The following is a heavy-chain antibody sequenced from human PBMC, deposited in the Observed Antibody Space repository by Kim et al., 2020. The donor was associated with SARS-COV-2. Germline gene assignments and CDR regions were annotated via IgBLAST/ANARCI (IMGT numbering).Heavy chain of an antibody. CDR1: GFTFSKYW. CDR2: IKKDGSEK. Sequence: GGSLRLSCAASGFTFSKYWMTWVRQAPGKGLEWVANIKKDGSEKYYVGSVKGRFTISRDNARNSLYLQMNSLRAEDTAVYYCAGWEYSIGWYWIDYCGQGALGTVSS. CDR3: AGWEYSIGWYWIDY. D-gene: IGHD6-19*01. V-gene: IGHV3-7*03. J-gene: IGHJ4*02.